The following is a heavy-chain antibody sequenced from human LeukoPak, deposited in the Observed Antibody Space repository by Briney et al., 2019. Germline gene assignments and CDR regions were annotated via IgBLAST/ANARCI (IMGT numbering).Heavy chain of an antibody. Sequence: ASVKVSCKASGYTFTSYGISWVRQAPGQGLEWMGWISAYNGNTNYAQKPQGRVTMTTDTSTSTAYMELRSLRSDDTAVYYCARDPAISGWYREHPFDYWGQGTLVTVSS. CDR2: ISAYNGNT. D-gene: IGHD6-19*01. CDR3: ARDPAISGWYREHPFDY. CDR1: GYTFTSYG. V-gene: IGHV1-18*01. J-gene: IGHJ4*02.